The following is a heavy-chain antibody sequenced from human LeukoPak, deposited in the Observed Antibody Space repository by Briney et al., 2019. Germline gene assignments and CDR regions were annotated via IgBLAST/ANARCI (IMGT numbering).Heavy chain of an antibody. CDR2: IIPIFGTA. V-gene: IGHV1-69*13. J-gene: IGHJ4*02. D-gene: IGHD3-10*01. CDR1: GGTFSSYA. Sequence: ASVKVSCKASGGTFSSYAISWVRHAARQRLEWMGGIIPIFGTANYAQKFQGRVTITADESTSTAYMELSSLRSEDTAVYYCARVSSGYYYGSGSYYNDLSYWGQGTLVTVSS. CDR3: ARVSSGYYYGSGSYYNDLSY.